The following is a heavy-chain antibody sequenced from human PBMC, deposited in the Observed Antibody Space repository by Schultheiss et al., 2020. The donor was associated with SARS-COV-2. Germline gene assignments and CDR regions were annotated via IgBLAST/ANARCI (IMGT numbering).Heavy chain of an antibody. CDR3: AGHEDDYDWFDP. D-gene: IGHD5-12*01. Sequence: GGSLRLSCRGSGYSFSRYWIAWVRQMPGKGLEWMGIIYPGDSDIRYSPSFQGQVTLSADKSISAAYLQWTSLKASDTAMYYCAGHEDDYDWFDPWGQGTLVTVSS. CDR1: GYSFSRYW. V-gene: IGHV5-51*01. J-gene: IGHJ5*02. CDR2: IYPGDSDI.